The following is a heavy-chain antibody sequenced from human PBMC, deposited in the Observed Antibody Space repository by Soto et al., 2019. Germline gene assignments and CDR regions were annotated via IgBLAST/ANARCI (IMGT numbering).Heavy chain of an antibody. CDR3: AKRGEGYGVGDYYGMDV. CDR1: GFTFSSYG. Sequence: QVQLVESGGGVVQPGRSLRLSCAASGFTFSSYGMHWVRQAPGKGLEWVAVISYDGSNKYYADSVKGRFTISRDNSKNTLYLQMTSLRAEDTAVYYCAKRGEGYGVGDYYGMDVWGQGTTVTVSS. D-gene: IGHD5-18*01. CDR2: ISYDGSNK. J-gene: IGHJ6*02. V-gene: IGHV3-30*18.